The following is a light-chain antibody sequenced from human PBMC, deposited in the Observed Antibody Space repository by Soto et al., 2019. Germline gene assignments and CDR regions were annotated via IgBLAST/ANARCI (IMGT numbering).Light chain of an antibody. CDR3: CSYAGFSTFV. J-gene: IGLJ1*01. Sequence: QSVLTQPASGSGSPGQSITISCTGTSSDVGTYNLVSWYQQHPGKAPKLMIYEVNKRPSGISNRFSGSKSGNTASLTISGLQADDEADYYCCSYAGFSTFVFASGTKVTVL. V-gene: IGLV2-23*02. CDR1: SSDVGTYNL. CDR2: EVN.